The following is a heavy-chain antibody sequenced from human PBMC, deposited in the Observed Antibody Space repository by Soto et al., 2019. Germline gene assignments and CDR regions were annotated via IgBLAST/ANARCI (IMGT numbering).Heavy chain of an antibody. V-gene: IGHV3-7*01. CDR1: GFTFSSHW. CDR3: ATSMRHTLNP. D-gene: IGHD2-8*01. Sequence: EVQVVESGGGLVQPGGSLRLSCAASGFTFSSHWMTWVRQVPGKGLEWVANINQDGSDQYYVDSVTGRFTISRDNAKNSLCLHMNSLRVEDTAVYYCATSMRHTLNPWGQGTLVTVSS. J-gene: IGHJ5*02. CDR2: INQDGSDQ.